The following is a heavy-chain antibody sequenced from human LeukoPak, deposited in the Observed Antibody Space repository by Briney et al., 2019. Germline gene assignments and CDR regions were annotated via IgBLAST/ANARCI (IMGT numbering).Heavy chain of an antibody. Sequence: GSLRLSCAASGFTFSNAWMSWVRQAPGKGLEWVGRIKSKTDGGTTDYAAPVKGRFTISRDDSKNTLYLQMNSLKTEDTAVYYCTTDLIGSGWSRDYWGQGTLVTVSS. CDR3: TTDLIGSGWSRDY. J-gene: IGHJ4*02. CDR1: GFTFSNAW. CDR2: IKSKTDGGTT. D-gene: IGHD6-19*01. V-gene: IGHV3-15*01.